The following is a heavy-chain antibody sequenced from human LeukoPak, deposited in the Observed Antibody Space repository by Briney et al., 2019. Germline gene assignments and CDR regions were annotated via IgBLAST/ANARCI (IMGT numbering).Heavy chain of an antibody. D-gene: IGHD3-10*01. CDR1: GFTFSSYS. CDR2: ISSSSSYI. J-gene: IGHJ4*02. V-gene: IGHV3-21*01. CDR3: ASYGSGRQHADY. Sequence: GSLRLSCAASGFTFSSYSMNWVRQAPGKGLEWVSSISSSSSYIYYADSVKGRFTISRDNAKNSLHLQMNSLRAEDTAVYYCASYGSGRQHADYWGQGTLVTVSS.